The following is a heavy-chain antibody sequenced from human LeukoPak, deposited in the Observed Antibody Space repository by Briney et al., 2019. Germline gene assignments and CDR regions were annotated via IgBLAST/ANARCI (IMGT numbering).Heavy chain of an antibody. V-gene: IGHV3-7*01. CDR2: IKQGGSEK. CDR3: ARDPARLSNCYHRSGYYRGFDY. J-gene: IGHJ4*02. Sequence: GGPLRLSCAASGFPCSDYRMSWVPQAPGKGLEWLANIKQGGSEKYSVISVKGRFTISRDNAKNTLYLQRTSLRAEYTAVYYCARDPARLSNCYHRSGYYRGFDYWGQGTLVTVSS. D-gene: IGHD3-22*01. CDR1: GFPCSDYR.